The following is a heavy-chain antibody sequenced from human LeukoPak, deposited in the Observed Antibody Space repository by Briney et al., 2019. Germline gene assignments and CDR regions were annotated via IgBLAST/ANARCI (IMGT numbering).Heavy chain of an antibody. CDR3: ARNFYDSRGYSHFDP. D-gene: IGHD3-22*01. CDR1: GYTFTNHG. Sequence: ASVKVSCKASGYTFTNHGISWVRQAPGQGLECMGWISTNNGNTNYAQKLQGRVTMTTDTSASTAYMELRSLRSDDTAVYYCARNFYDSRGYSHFDPWGQGTLVTVSS. V-gene: IGHV1-18*01. J-gene: IGHJ5*02. CDR2: ISTNNGNT.